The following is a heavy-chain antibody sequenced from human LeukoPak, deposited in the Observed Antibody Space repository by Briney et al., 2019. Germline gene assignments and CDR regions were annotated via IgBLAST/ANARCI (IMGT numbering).Heavy chain of an antibody. J-gene: IGHJ4*02. CDR3: ARVFFGSSGYSFDY. D-gene: IGHD3-22*01. Sequence: PSETLSLTCTVSGGSISSGDYYWSWIRQPPGEGLEWIGYIYYSGSTYYNPSLKSRVTISVGTSKNQFSLKLSSVTAADTAVYYCARVFFGSSGYSFDYWGQGTLVTVSS. CDR1: GGSISSGDYY. CDR2: IYYSGST. V-gene: IGHV4-30-4*01.